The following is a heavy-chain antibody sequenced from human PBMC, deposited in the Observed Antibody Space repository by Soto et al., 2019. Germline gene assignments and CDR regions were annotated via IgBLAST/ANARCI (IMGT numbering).Heavy chain of an antibody. CDR1: GFTFVGYA. V-gene: IGHV3-23*01. D-gene: IGHD2-15*01. CDR2: VSGGGGST. Sequence: GGSLRLSCTASGFTFVGYAMNWVRQAPGKGLECVSAVSGGGGSTNYADSVKDRFTISRDNSNNILYLQMSSLRAEDTAVYYCARAYAGGGGPYYFDYWGQGILVTVSS. CDR3: ARAYAGGGGPYYFDY. J-gene: IGHJ4*02.